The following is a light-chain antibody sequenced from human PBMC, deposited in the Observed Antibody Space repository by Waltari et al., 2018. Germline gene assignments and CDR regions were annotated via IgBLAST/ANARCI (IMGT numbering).Light chain of an antibody. J-gene: IGKJ2*01. CDR1: QSVSSN. Sequence: EIVMTQSPGTLSVSPGERATLSCRVSQSVSSNLAWYQQKPGQAPRLLIHDASTRATGVPARFSGSGSWTEFTLTISSLQSEDFAVYYCQQYNDWPPGYTFGQGTKLEI. V-gene: IGKV3-15*01. CDR2: DAS. CDR3: QQYNDWPPGYT.